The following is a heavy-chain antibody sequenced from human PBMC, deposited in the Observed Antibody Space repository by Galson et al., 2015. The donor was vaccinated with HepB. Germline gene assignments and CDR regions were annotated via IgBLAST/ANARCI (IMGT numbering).Heavy chain of an antibody. V-gene: IGHV3-74*01. CDR3: ARDRMAVYYGSGSYGGNWFDP. J-gene: IGHJ5*02. CDR1: GFTSSSYW. D-gene: IGHD3-10*01. Sequence: SLRLSCAASGFTSSSYWMHWVRQAPGKGLVWVSRINSDGSSTSYADSVKGRFTISRDNAKNTLYLQMNSLRAEDTAVYYCARDRMAVYYGSGSYGGNWFDPWGQGTLVTVSS. CDR2: INSDGSST.